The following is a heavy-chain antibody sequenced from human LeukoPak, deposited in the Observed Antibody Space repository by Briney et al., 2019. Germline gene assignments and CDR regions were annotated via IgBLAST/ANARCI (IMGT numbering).Heavy chain of an antibody. CDR3: ARGGIQLWLNNDY. Sequence: PGRSLRLSCAASGFTFSSYGMHWVRQAPGKGLEWVAVIWYDGSNKYYADSVKGRFTISRDNAKNSLYLQMNSLRAEDTAVYYCARGGIQLWLNNDYWGQGTLVTVSS. D-gene: IGHD5-18*01. CDR1: GFTFSSYG. J-gene: IGHJ4*02. V-gene: IGHV3-33*01. CDR2: IWYDGSNK.